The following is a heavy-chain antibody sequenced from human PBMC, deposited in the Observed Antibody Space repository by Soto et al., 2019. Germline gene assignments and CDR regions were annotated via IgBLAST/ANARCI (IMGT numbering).Heavy chain of an antibody. D-gene: IGHD3-3*01. Sequence: ASVKVSCKASGYTFTSYGISWARQAPGQGLEWMGWISAYNGNTNYAQKLQGRVTMTTDTSTSTAYMELRSLRSDDTAVYYCARDQGVVMGGLGVRPTYYYYGMDVWGQGTTVSVSS. CDR3: ARDQGVVMGGLGVRPTYYYYGMDV. J-gene: IGHJ6*02. CDR2: ISAYNGNT. CDR1: GYTFTSYG. V-gene: IGHV1-18*01.